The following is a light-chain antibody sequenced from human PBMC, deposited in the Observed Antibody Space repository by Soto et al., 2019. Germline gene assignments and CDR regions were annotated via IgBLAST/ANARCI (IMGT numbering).Light chain of an antibody. J-gene: IGKJ1*01. Sequence: EIVRSQSSAALSVSPGERATLSCRAGQSVSSNLAWHQRNPGQAPRLLIYWAATRATGIPARFSGSGSGTEFTPTISSLKSEDFEVYPCQQYNNWPPWACGQGTKVDI. CDR1: QSVSSN. CDR3: QQYNNWPPWA. V-gene: IGKV3-15*01. CDR2: WAA.